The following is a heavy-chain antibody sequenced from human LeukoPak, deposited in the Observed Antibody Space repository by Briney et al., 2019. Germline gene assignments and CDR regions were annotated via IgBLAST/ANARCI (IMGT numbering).Heavy chain of an antibody. CDR1: GYTFTGYY. V-gene: IGHV1-8*02. CDR3: ARTYYYDSSGYYFDY. CDR2: MNPNSGNT. Sequence: ASVKVSCKASGYTFTGYYMHWVRQAPGQGLEWMGWMNPNSGNTGYAQKFQGRVTMTRNTSISTAYMELSSLRSEDTAVYYCARTYYYDSSGYYFDYWGQGTLVTVSS. J-gene: IGHJ4*02. D-gene: IGHD3-22*01.